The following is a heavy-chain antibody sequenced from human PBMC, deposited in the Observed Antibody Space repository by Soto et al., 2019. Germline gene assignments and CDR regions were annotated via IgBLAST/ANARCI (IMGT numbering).Heavy chain of an antibody. CDR2: TIPVSGTT. CDR3: ASSYGVSLYGDF. Sequence: QVQLVQSGAEVRKPGSSVKVSCHSSGDSFNDYPVTWVRQAPGQGLEWMGGTIPVSGTTNYAQEFQGRVTITADVSTSTVYMELSSPKYEDTALYYCASSYGVSLYGDFWGQGTMVTVSS. V-gene: IGHV1-69*01. D-gene: IGHD6-13*01. CDR1: GDSFNDYP. J-gene: IGHJ4*02.